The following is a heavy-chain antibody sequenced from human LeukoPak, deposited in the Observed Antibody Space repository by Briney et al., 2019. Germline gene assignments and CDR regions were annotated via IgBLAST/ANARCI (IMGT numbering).Heavy chain of an antibody. Sequence: PGRSLRLSCAASGFTFSSYGMHWVRQAPGKGLQWVAVVSYDGSNKYYTDSVKGRFTISRDNSKNTLCLQMNSLRAEDTAVYYCTRDEVLCTSINCYVPYGMDVWGQGTTVSVSS. CDR2: VSYDGSNK. J-gene: IGHJ6*02. V-gene: IGHV3-30*03. CDR1: GFTFSSYG. CDR3: TRDEVLCTSINCYVPYGMDV. D-gene: IGHD2-2*01.